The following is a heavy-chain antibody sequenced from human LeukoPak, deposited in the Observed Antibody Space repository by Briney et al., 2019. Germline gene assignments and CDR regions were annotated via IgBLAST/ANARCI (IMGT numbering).Heavy chain of an antibody. J-gene: IGHJ3*02. CDR2: IIPILGIA. CDR3: ARDRRSSSWYDAFDI. D-gene: IGHD6-13*01. V-gene: IGHV1-69*04. Sequence: SVKVSCKASGGTFSSYAISWVRQAPGQGLERMGRIIPILGIANYAQKFQGRVTITADKSTSTAYMELSSLRSEDTAVYYCARDRRSSSWYDAFDIWGQGTMVTVSS. CDR1: GGTFSSYA.